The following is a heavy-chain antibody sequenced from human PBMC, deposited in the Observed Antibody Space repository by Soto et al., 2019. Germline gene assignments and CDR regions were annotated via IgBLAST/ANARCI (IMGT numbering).Heavy chain of an antibody. D-gene: IGHD3-10*01. Sequence: SVKVSCKASGGTFSSYAISWVRQAPGQGLEWMGGIIPIFGTANYAQKFQGRVTITADESTSTAYMELSSLRSEDTTVYYCARTGRGGDAFDIWGQGTMVTVSS. CDR2: IIPIFGTA. CDR1: GGTFSSYA. V-gene: IGHV1-69*13. J-gene: IGHJ3*02. CDR3: ARTGRGGDAFDI.